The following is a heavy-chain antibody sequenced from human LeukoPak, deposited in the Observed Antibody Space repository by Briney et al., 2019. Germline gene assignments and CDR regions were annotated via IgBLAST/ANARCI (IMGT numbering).Heavy chain of an antibody. J-gene: IGHJ5*02. V-gene: IGHV4-31*03. Sequence: SETLSLTCIVSGGSISSSSYYWGWIRQHPGKGLEWIGYIYYSGSTYYNPSLKSRVTISVDTSKNQFSLKLSSVTAADTAVYYCARGGITMVRGVMGPYWFDPWGQGTLVTVSS. CDR2: IYYSGST. CDR1: GGSISSSSYY. D-gene: IGHD3-10*01. CDR3: ARGGITMVRGVMGPYWFDP.